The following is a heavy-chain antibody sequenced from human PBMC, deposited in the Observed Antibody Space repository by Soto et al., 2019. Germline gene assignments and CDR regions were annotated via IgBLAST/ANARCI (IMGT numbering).Heavy chain of an antibody. J-gene: IGHJ4*02. Sequence: GGSLRLSCAASGFTFSSYSMNWVRQAPGKGLEWVSYISSSSSTIYYADSVKGRFTISRDNAKNSLYLQMNSLRDEDTAVYYCARDETQQIDIVVVPAARDYWGQGTLVTVSS. CDR2: ISSSSSTI. CDR1: GFTFSSYS. V-gene: IGHV3-48*02. CDR3: ARDETQQIDIVVVPAARDY. D-gene: IGHD2-2*01.